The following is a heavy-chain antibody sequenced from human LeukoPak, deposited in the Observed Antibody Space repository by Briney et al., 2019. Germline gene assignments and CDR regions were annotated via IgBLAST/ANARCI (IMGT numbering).Heavy chain of an antibody. CDR1: GFTFGRSV. V-gene: IGHV3-23*01. J-gene: IGHJ1*01. CDR2: ISNSGGDT. Sequence: GGSLRLSCAASGFTFGRSVMTWVRQAPGKGLEWVAAISNSGGDTFYSDSGKGRFTIARDNSKNTLYLQMNSLRVDDTAVYYCAQQLGYCSGGTCYFTYWGQGTLVTVSS. D-gene: IGHD2-15*01. CDR3: AQQLGYCSGGTCYFTY.